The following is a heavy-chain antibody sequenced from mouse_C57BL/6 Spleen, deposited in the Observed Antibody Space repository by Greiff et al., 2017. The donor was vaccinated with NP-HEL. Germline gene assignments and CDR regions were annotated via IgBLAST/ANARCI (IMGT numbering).Heavy chain of an antibody. D-gene: IGHD3-2*02. CDR2: IDPYDSYT. Sequence: QVQLQQPGAELVMPGASVKLSCKASGYTFTSYWMHWVKQRPGQGLEWIGEIDPYDSYTNYNQKFKGKSTLTVDKSSSTAYMQLSSLTSEDSAVYYCARRSSGYSYAMDYWGQGTSFTVSS. CDR3: ARRSSGYSYAMDY. V-gene: IGHV1-69*01. CDR1: GYTFTSYW. J-gene: IGHJ4*01.